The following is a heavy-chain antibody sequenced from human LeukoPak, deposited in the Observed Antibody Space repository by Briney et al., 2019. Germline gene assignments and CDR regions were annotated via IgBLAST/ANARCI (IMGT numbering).Heavy chain of an antibody. D-gene: IGHD6-19*01. CDR2: INPNSGGT. Sequence: ASVKVSCKASGYTFTGYYMHWVRQAPGQGLEWMGWINPNSGGTNYAQKFQGRVTMTRDTSISTAYMELSRLRSDDTAVYYCARDQTAVAERDYYGMDVWGQGTRFTVSS. CDR1: GYTFTGYY. CDR3: ARDQTAVAERDYYGMDV. V-gene: IGHV1-2*02. J-gene: IGHJ6*02.